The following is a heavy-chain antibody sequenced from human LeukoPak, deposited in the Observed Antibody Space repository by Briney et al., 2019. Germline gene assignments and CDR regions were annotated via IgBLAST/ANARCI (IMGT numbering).Heavy chain of an antibody. CDR2: FDPGNGEI. CDR3: AAGGLYDLLPY. Sequence: EASVKVSCKVSGHTLSDLTMHWVRQAPGKGLEWMGGFDPGNGEIIYAQKFQGRGTMTEDASTDTAYMELSSLKSEDTAVYYCAAGGLYDLLPYWGQGTLVTVSS. V-gene: IGHV1-24*01. D-gene: IGHD3-3*01. CDR1: GHTLSDLT. J-gene: IGHJ4*02.